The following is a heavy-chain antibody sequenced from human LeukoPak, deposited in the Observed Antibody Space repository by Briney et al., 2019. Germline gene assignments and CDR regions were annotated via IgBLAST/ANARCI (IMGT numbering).Heavy chain of an antibody. CDR1: GFTFDDYA. J-gene: IGHJ4*02. V-gene: IGHV3-9*01. Sequence: GGSLRLSCAASGFTFDDYAMHWVRQAPGKGLEWVSGISWNSGSIGYADSVKGRFTISRDNSKNTLYLQMNSLRAEDTAVYYCLLRFLSYWGQGTLVTVSS. D-gene: IGHD3-3*01. CDR2: ISWNSGSI. CDR3: LLRFLSY.